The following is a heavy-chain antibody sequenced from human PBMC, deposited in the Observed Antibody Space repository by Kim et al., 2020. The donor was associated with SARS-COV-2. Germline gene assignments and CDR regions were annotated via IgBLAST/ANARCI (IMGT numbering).Heavy chain of an antibody. V-gene: IGHV3-30*04. D-gene: IGHD3-22*01. CDR3: ARAYVSGATSYSPVDCGERALLSVSPQTASGANLFPLCCCDKCPSHTTHRPCACLAQTILQGHYY. CDR2: ISSGGSNK. J-gene: IGHJ6*01. Sequence: GGSLRLSCVASEFTFSSYAMYWVRQSPGKGLEWVTVISSGGSNKYYADSVKGRFTISRDNSKNMLYLQMNSLRGEDTAVYYCARAYVSGATSYSPVDCGERALLSVSPQTASGANLFPLCCCDKCPSHTTHRPCACLAQTILQGHYY. CDR1: EFTFSSYA.